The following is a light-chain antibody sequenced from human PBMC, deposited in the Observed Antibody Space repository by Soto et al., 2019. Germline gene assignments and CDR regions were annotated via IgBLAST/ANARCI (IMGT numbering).Light chain of an antibody. CDR2: DAS. J-gene: IGKJ5*01. Sequence: IQMTQSPSTLSGSVGDRVTITCQASQDISNYLNWYQQKPGKAPKLLIYDASNLETGVPSRFSGSGSGTDFTFTISSLQPEDIATYYCQQYDNLITFGQGTRLEIK. CDR1: QDISNY. CDR3: QQYDNLIT. V-gene: IGKV1-33*01.